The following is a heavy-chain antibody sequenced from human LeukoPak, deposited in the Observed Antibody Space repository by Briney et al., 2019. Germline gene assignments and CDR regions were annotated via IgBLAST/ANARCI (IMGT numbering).Heavy chain of an antibody. V-gene: IGHV3-11*01. CDR2: ISRSGTTK. D-gene: IGHD3-22*01. J-gene: IGHJ4*02. Sequence: PGGSLRLSCAASGFIFSDHDMDWIRQAPGKGLEWISYISRSGTTKYYADSVKGRFTISRDNAGNSLYLQLHSLRAEDTAVYYCAREGRGYYGDFDYWGQGTLVTVSS. CDR1: GFIFSDHD. CDR3: AREGRGYYGDFDY.